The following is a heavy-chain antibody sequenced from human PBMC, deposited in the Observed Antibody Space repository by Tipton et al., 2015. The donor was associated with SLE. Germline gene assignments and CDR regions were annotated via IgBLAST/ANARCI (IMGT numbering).Heavy chain of an antibody. CDR3: ARRAFWSGSGV. Sequence: TLSLTCTVSGGSVSSGSYYWSWIRQPPGKGLEWIGEINHSGSTNYNPSLKSRVTISVDTSKNQFSLKLSSVTAADTAVYYCARRAFWSGSGVWGQGTTVTVSS. V-gene: IGHV4-39*07. CDR1: GGSVSSGSYY. J-gene: IGHJ6*02. CDR2: INHSGST. D-gene: IGHD3-3*01.